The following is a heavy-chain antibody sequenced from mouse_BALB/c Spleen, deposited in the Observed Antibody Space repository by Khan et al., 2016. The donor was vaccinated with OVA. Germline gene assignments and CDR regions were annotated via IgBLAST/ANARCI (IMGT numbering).Heavy chain of an antibody. V-gene: IGHV1-54*01. J-gene: IGHJ3*01. D-gene: IGHD1-1*02. CDR1: GYSFTDYL. CDR3: ARGGCGSLAY. Sequence: QVQLQQSGAELARPGTSVKVSCKASGYSFTDYLIDWVNQRPGQGLEWIGVINPGSGGTNYNEKFTGKATLTAAKSSSTAYMQLSSLTSDDSAVYFCARGGCGSLAYWGQGTLVTVSA. CDR2: INPGSGGT.